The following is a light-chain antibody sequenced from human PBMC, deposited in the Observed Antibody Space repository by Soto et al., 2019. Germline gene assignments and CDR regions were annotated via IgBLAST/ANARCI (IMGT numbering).Light chain of an antibody. CDR2: GNS. V-gene: IGLV1-40*01. Sequence: QLVLTQPPSVSGAPGQRVTISCTGSSSNIGAGYDVHWYQQIPGTAPKLLIYGNSNRPSGVPDRFSGSKSGTSASLAITGLQAEDEADYYCQSYDSSLSGVFGTGTKVTVL. CDR1: SSNIGAGYD. J-gene: IGLJ1*01. CDR3: QSYDSSLSGV.